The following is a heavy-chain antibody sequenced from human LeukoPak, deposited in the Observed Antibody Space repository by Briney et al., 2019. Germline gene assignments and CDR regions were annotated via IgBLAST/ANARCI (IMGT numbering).Heavy chain of an antibody. V-gene: IGHV1-46*01. CDR3: ARVLVVTARSHPLDAFDI. J-gene: IGHJ3*02. D-gene: IGHD2-21*02. CDR1: GYTFTSYY. CDR2: INPSGGST. Sequence: ASVKVSCKASGYTFTSYYMHWVRQAPGQGLEWMGVINPSGGSTSYAPKFQGRVTMTRDMSTSTVYMELSSLRSEDTAVYYCARVLVVTARSHPLDAFDIWGQGTMVTVSS.